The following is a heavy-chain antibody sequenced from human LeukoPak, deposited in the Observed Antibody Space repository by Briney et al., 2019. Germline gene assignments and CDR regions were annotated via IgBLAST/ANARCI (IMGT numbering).Heavy chain of an antibody. D-gene: IGHD7-27*01. CDR3: ARGHWGLDY. CDR2: IYNGGDTI. Sequence: PGGSLRLSCATSGFTLSDHYMTWIRQAPGKGLETVSYIYNGGDTIYYADSVRGRFTISRDNAESSLYLQMNSLRAEDTAVYYCARGHWGLDYWGRGTLVTVSS. V-gene: IGHV3-11*04. J-gene: IGHJ4*02. CDR1: GFTLSDHY.